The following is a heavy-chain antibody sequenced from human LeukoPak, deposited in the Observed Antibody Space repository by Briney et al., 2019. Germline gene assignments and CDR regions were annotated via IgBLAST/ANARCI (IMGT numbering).Heavy chain of an antibody. CDR1: GYTFTSYY. CDR3: ARDGSEGLLWFGELLYYMDV. CDR2: INPSGGST. J-gene: IGHJ6*03. Sequence: GASVKVSCKASGYTFTSYYMHWVRQAPGQGLEWMGIINPSGGSTSYAQKFQGRVTMTRDTSTSTVYMELSSLRSEDTAVYYCARDGSEGLLWFGELLYYMDVWGKGSTVTISS. V-gene: IGHV1-46*01. D-gene: IGHD3-10*01.